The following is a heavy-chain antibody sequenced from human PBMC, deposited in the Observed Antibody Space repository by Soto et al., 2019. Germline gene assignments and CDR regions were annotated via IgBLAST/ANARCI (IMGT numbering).Heavy chain of an antibody. CDR2: IKQAGSEK. J-gene: IGHJ4*02. CDR1: GFTFSSYW. D-gene: IGHD3-22*01. CDR3: ARRSYYDSSGYPLFDY. Sequence: GGSLRLSCAASGFTFSSYWMSWVRQAPGKGLEWVANIKQAGSEKYYVDSVKGRFTISRDNAKNSLYLQMNSLRAEDTAVYYCARRSYYDSSGYPLFDYWGQGTLVTVSS. V-gene: IGHV3-7*01.